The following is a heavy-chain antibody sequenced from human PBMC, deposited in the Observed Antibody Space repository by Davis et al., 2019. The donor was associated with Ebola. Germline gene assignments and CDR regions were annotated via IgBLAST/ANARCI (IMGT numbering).Heavy chain of an antibody. V-gene: IGHV3-30-3*01. CDR3: AREIRCSGGSCPTDY. D-gene: IGHD2-15*01. Sequence: PGGSLRLSCAASGFTFSSYAMHWVRQAPGKGLEWVAVISYDGSNKYYADSVKGRFTISRDNSKNTLYLQMNSLRAEDTAVYYCAREIRCSGGSCPTDYWGQGTLVTVSS. CDR2: ISYDGSNK. J-gene: IGHJ4*02. CDR1: GFTFSSYA.